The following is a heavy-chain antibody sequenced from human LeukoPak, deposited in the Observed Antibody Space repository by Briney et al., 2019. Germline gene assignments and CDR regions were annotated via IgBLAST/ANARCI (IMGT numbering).Heavy chain of an antibody. CDR1: GFTFSRYS. D-gene: IGHD3-22*01. V-gene: IGHV3-21*01. Sequence: PGGSLRLSCAASGFTFSRYSMTWVRQAPGKGLEWVSSFTSMSRTIYYADSVKGRFTISRDDAKESMYLQMNSLRVDDTALYYCARDADTSGHYSHFDYWGQGTLVTVSS. CDR3: ARDADTSGHYSHFDY. CDR2: FTSMSRTI. J-gene: IGHJ4*02.